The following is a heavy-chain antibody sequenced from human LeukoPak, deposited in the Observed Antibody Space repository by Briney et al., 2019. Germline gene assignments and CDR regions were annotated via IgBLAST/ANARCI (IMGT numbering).Heavy chain of an antibody. CDR1: GLTVSKNY. V-gene: IGHV3-53*01. Sequence: GGSLRLSCAASGLTVSKNYMSWVRQAPGKGLESVSVIYSGGSTYYADSVRGRFIISRDNSKNTLYLQMNSLRVEDTAVYYCARVGGHWGQGTLVTVSS. CDR3: ARVGGH. CDR2: IYSGGST. J-gene: IGHJ4*02. D-gene: IGHD3-10*01.